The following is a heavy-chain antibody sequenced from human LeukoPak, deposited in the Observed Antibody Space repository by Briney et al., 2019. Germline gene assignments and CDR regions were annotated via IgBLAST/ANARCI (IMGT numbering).Heavy chain of an antibody. CDR3: ASPLYKQLVFAFDI. Sequence: SETLSLTCTVSGGSISSGGYYWSWIRQPPGKGLEWIGYIYHSGSTYYNPSLKSRVTISVDRSKNQFSLKLSSVTAADTAVCYCASPLYKQLVFAFDIWGQGTMVTVSS. V-gene: IGHV4-30-2*01. CDR2: IYHSGST. CDR1: GGSISSGGYY. D-gene: IGHD6-6*01. J-gene: IGHJ3*02.